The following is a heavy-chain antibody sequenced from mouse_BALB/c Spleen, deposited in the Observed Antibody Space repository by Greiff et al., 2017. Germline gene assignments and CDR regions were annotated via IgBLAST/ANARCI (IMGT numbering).Heavy chain of an antibody. Sequence: EVQRVESGGGLVKPGGSLKLSCAASGFAFSSYDMSWVRQTPEKRLEWVAYISSGGGSTYYPDTVKGRFTISRDNAKNTLYLQMSSLKSEDTAMYYCARPLHGGFAYWGQGTLVTVSA. V-gene: IGHV5-12-1*01. J-gene: IGHJ3*01. CDR1: GFAFSSYD. CDR3: ARPLHGGFAY. CDR2: ISSGGGST.